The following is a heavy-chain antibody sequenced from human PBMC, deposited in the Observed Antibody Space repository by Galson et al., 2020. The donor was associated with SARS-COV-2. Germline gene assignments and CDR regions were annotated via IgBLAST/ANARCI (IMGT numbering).Heavy chain of an antibody. CDR1: GYTFTAYY. CDR2: IIANSGAT. Sequence: ASVKVSCMTSGYTFTAYYIYWVRQAPGQGLEWLGRIIANSGATRYARNFQGRVTMTRDTSISTAYMELSSLTSDDTAVYYCARTGAQGYMDVWGKGTTVTVSS. J-gene: IGHJ6*03. V-gene: IGHV1-2*06. CDR3: ARTGAQGYMDV. D-gene: IGHD3-10*01.